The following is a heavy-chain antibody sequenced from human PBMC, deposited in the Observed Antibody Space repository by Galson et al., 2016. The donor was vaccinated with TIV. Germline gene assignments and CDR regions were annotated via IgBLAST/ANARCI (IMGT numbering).Heavy chain of an antibody. CDR3: ARAWAGSGSY. D-gene: IGHD1-26*01. J-gene: IGHJ4*02. CDR2: ISWSSDNI. V-gene: IGHV3-9*01. CDR1: GFRIADYA. Sequence: SLGLSCAASGFRIADYAMYWVRQAPGKGLEWVSGISWSSDNIGYADAVKGRFTISRDNGKNSLYLEMSSLRDEDTALYYCARAWAGSGSYWGQGILVTVSS.